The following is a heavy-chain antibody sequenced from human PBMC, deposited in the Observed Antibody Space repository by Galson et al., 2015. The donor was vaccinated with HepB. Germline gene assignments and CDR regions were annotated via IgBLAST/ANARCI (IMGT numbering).Heavy chain of an antibody. J-gene: IGHJ4*02. D-gene: IGHD4-17*01. V-gene: IGHV2-70*04. CDR1: GFSLTTRGMR. CDR2: IDWDDDK. CDR3: ARIRDGDYLDY. Sequence: PALVKPTQALTLTCSFSGFSLTTRGMRVGWIRQPPGKALEWLARIDWDDDKFYRTSLKTRLTISKDTSKNQVILTMANTDPVDTATYCCARIRDGDYLDYWGQGTLVTVSS.